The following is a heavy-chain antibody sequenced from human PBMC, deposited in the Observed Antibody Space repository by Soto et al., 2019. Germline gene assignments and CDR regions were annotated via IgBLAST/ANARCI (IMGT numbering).Heavy chain of an antibody. V-gene: IGHV1-69*13. Sequence: SVKVSCKASGGTFSSYAISCVRQAPGQGLEWMGGIIPIFGTANYAQKFQGRVTITADESTSTAYMELSSLRSEDTAVYYCAREVLHCSGGSCYLDYWGQGTLVTVSS. CDR2: IIPIFGTA. J-gene: IGHJ4*02. D-gene: IGHD2-15*01. CDR1: GGTFSSYA. CDR3: AREVLHCSGGSCYLDY.